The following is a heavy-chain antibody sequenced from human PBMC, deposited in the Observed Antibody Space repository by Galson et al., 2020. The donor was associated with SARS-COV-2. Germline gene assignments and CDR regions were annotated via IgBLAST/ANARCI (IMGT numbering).Heavy chain of an antibody. D-gene: IGHD1-26*01. V-gene: IGHV4-59*01. CDR3: ARGDSGSYWVKEELGTQFDY. CDR1: GGSISSYY. CDR2: IYYSGST. J-gene: IGHJ4*02. Sequence: SETLSLTCTVSGGSISSYYWSWIRQPPGKGLEWIGYIYYSGSTNYNPSLKSRVTISVDTSKNQFSLKLSSVTAADTAVYYCARGDSGSYWVKEELGTQFDYWGQGTLVTVSS.